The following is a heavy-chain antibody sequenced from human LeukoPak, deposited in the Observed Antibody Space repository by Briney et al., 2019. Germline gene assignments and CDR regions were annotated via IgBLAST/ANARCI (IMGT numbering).Heavy chain of an antibody. CDR2: FYTSGRT. CDR3: ARDDEVARFDY. CDR1: GGSISSYY. V-gene: IGHV4-4*07. J-gene: IGHJ4*02. Sequence: SETLSLTCTVSGGSISSYYWSRIRQPAGKGLEWIGRFYTSGRTNYNPSLKSRVTMSVDTSKNQFSLKLSSVTAADTAVYYCARDDEVARFDYWGQGTLVTVSS. D-gene: IGHD2-15*01.